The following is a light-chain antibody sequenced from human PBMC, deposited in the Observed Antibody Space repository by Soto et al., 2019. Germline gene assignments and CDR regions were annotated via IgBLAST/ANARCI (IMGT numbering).Light chain of an antibody. CDR1: QSVSSK. Sequence: EIVLTQSPATLSVSPGERATLSCRASQSVSSKLAWYQQRPGQSPRLLIYGASTRATDIPARFSGSGSGTEFTLTISSLQSADFAVYYCQQYKDWFSITFGQGTRLEIK. V-gene: IGKV3-15*01. CDR3: QQYKDWFSIT. J-gene: IGKJ5*01. CDR2: GAS.